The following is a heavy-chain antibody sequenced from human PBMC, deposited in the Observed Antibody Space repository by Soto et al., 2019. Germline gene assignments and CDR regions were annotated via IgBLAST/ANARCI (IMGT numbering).Heavy chain of an antibody. J-gene: IGHJ6*02. CDR1: GYTFTSYG. Sequence: GASVKVACKASGYTFTSYGIRWVRQAPGQGLEWMGWISADNGNTNYAHKFQGRGTMTTDTSTGTAYMEVGSLRSDDTGEYYSARVGASVCGTYRAAWLRDYSGIDVWGQERTGTGS. D-gene: IGHD3-16*02. CDR3: ARVGASVCGTYRAAWLRDYSGIDV. V-gene: IGHV1-18*04. CDR2: ISADNGNT.